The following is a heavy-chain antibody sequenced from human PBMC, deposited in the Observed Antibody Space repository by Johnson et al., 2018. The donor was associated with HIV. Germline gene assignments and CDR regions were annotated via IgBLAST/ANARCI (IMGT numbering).Heavy chain of an antibody. D-gene: IGHD1-26*01. V-gene: IGHV3-9*01. J-gene: IGHJ3*02. CDR1: GFTFDDYA. CDR2: ISWNSGSK. Sequence: VQVVESGGGLVQPGRSLRLSCVASGFTFDDYAMHWVRQAPGKGLEWVSGISWNSGSKGYADSVKGRFTISRDNAKNTLYLQMNSLRAEDTAVYYCARGGEGELPDAFDIWGQGTMVTVSS. CDR3: ARGGEGELPDAFDI.